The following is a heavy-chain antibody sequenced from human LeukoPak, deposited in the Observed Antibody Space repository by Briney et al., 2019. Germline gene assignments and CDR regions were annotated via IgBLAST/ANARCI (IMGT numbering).Heavy chain of an antibody. CDR3: ARESVSSDAFDI. V-gene: IGHV3-20*04. D-gene: IGHD1-14*01. CDR2: INWNGGST. J-gene: IGHJ3*02. CDR1: GFTFSSYS. Sequence: PGGSLRLSCAASGFTFSSYSMSWVRQAPGKGLEWVSGINWNGGSTGYADSVKGRFTISRDNAKNSLYLQMNSLRAEDTALYYCARESVSSDAFDIWGQGTMVTVSS.